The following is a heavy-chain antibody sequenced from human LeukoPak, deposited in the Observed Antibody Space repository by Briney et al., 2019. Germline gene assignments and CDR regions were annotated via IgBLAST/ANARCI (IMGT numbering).Heavy chain of an antibody. J-gene: IGHJ5*02. CDR3: ARHMTTANNWFDP. V-gene: IGHV1-2*02. CDR2: INPSSGGT. D-gene: IGHD4-17*01. CDR1: GYTFTGYY. Sequence: ASVKVSCKASGYTFTGYYMHWARQAPGQGLEWMGWINPSSGGTNYAQKFQGRVTMTRDTSISTAYMELSRLISDDTAVYYCARHMTTANNWFDPWGQGTLVTVPS.